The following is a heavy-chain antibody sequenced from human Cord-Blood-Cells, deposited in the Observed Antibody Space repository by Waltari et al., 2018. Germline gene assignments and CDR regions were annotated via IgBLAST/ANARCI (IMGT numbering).Heavy chain of an antibody. CDR1: GGSISSYY. Sequence: QVQLQESGPGLVQPSETLSLTCTVPGGSISSYYWSWIRQPAGTGLESIGRIDTSGSTNYNPSLSSRVTVSVDTSMNHFSLKLSSVTAADTAVYYCAAYDFWSGYYMGYWGQGTLVTVSS. V-gene: IGHV4-4*07. J-gene: IGHJ4*02. CDR2: IDTSGST. D-gene: IGHD3-3*01. CDR3: AAYDFWSGYYMGY.